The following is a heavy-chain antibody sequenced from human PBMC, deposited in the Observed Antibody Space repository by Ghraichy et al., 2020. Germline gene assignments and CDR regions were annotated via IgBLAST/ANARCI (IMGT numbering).Heavy chain of an antibody. D-gene: IGHD3-3*01. CDR2: MTNGGSTI. CDR3: ARDRWSGSTPLYFDL. J-gene: IGHJ2*01. Sequence: GGSLRLSCAASGFAFSGYHMTWIRQAPGNGLEWLSYMTNGGSTIDYADSVKGRFTISRDNAKNSLYLQMNSLRAEDTAVYYCARDRWSGSTPLYFDLWGRGTLVTVSS. CDR1: GFAFSGYH. V-gene: IGHV3-11*01.